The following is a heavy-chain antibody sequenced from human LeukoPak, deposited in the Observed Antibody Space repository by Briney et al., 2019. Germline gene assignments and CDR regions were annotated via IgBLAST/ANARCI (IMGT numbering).Heavy chain of an antibody. Sequence: SETLSLTCTVSGGXISSYYWSWIRQPPGKGLEYIGYIYYSGITNYNPSLKSRVTISVDTSKNEFSLKLSSVTAADTAVYYCAKDRTLAYWGQGTLVTVSS. J-gene: IGHJ4*02. CDR2: IYYSGIT. CDR1: GGXISSYY. D-gene: IGHD2-2*01. CDR3: AKDRTLAY. V-gene: IGHV4-59*01.